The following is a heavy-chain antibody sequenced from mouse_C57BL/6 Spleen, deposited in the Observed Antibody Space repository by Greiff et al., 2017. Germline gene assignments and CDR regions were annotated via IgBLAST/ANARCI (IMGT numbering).Heavy chain of an antibody. CDR1: GFTFSDYY. J-gene: IGHJ4*01. D-gene: IGHD2-4*01. Sequence: EVQRVESEGGLVQPGSSMKLSCTASGFTFSDYYMAWVRQVPEKGLEWVANINYDGSSTYYLDSLKSRFIISRDNAKNILYLQMSSLKSEDTATYYCAREGMITKAMDYWGQGTSVTVSS. CDR2: INYDGSST. V-gene: IGHV5-16*01. CDR3: AREGMITKAMDY.